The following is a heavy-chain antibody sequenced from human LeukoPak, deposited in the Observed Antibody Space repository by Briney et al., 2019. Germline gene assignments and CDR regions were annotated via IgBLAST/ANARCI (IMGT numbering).Heavy chain of an antibody. CDR3: AKDAGEGSGWYYFDF. J-gene: IGHJ4*02. D-gene: IGHD6-13*01. CDR1: GFTFSSHA. CDR2: VSTSGATT. V-gene: IGHV3-23*01. Sequence: GGSLRLSCAASGFTFSSHAMNWVWQGPGKGLEWVSTVSTSGATTYYADSVRGRLTISRDNFKNTVYLQMNSLRAEDTAVYYCAKDAGEGSGWYYFDFWGQGTLVTVSS.